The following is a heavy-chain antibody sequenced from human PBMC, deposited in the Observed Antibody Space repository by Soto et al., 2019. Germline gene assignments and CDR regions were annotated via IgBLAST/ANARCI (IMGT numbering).Heavy chain of an antibody. CDR3: TRDSSGWPD. CDR1: GFTFSGSA. CDR2: IRSKANSYAT. D-gene: IGHD6-19*01. J-gene: IGHJ4*02. V-gene: IGHV3-73*02. Sequence: EVQLVESGGGLVQPGGSLKLSCAASGFTFSGSAMHWVRQASGKGLEWVGRIRSKANSYATAYAESVKGRFTTSRDDSKNTAYLQMNSLETEDTAVYYCTRDSSGWPDWGQGALVTVSS.